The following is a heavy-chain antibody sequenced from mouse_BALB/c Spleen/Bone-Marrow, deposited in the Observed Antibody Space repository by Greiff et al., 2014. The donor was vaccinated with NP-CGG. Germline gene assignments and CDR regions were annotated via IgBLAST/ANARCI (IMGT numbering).Heavy chain of an antibody. Sequence: EVQLVESGGGIAQPGGSLKLSCVISGFSFSDYYMYWVRQTPEKRLEWVAYISDSGGSTYYPDTVKGRFTISRDNAKNTLYLQMSRLKSEDTAMYYCARLGDYSYFDYWGQGTTLTVSS. D-gene: IGHD1-1*01. J-gene: IGHJ2*01. V-gene: IGHV5-12*02. CDR1: GFSFSDYY. CDR3: ARLGDYSYFDY. CDR2: ISDSGGST.